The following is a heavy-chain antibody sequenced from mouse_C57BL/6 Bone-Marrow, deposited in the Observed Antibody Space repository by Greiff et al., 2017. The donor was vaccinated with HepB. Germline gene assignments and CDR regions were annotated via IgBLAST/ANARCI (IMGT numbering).Heavy chain of an antibody. CDR1: GFTFSSYA. CDR2: ISSGGDYI. V-gene: IGHV5-9-1*02. J-gene: IGHJ2*01. D-gene: IGHD2-10*01. Sequence: EVKVEESGEGLVKPGGSLKLSCAASGFTFSSYAMSWVRQTPEKRLEWVAYISSGGDYIYYADTVKGRFTISRDNARNTLYLQMSSLKSEDTAMYYCTKVPAYRGFDYWGQGTTLTVSS. CDR3: TKVPAYRGFDY.